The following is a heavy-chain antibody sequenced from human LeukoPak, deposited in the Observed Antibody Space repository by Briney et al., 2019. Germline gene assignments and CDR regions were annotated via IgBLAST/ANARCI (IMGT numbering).Heavy chain of an antibody. J-gene: IGHJ5*02. Sequence: ASVKVSCKASGYTFTSYGISWVRQAPGQGLEWMGWISAYNGNTNYAQKFQGRVTMTRNTSISTAYMELSSLRSEDTAVYYCARGLRGSDYDFWSGYYTDNWFDPWGQGTLVTVSS. V-gene: IGHV1-18*01. CDR3: ARGLRGSDYDFWSGYYTDNWFDP. CDR1: GYTFTSYG. CDR2: ISAYNGNT. D-gene: IGHD3-3*01.